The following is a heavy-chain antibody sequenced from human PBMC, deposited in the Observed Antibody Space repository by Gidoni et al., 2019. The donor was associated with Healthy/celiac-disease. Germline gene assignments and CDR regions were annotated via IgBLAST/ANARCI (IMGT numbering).Heavy chain of an antibody. CDR2: ILPIFGTA. CDR3: ARDGTGDGYYFDY. Sequence: KKPGSSVKVSCKASGVTFSSYAISWVRQAPGQGLEWMGGILPIFGTANYAQKFQGRVTITADKSTSTAYMELSSLRSEDTDVYYCARDGTGDGYYFDYWGQGTLVTVSS. D-gene: IGHD7-27*01. CDR1: GVTFSSYA. V-gene: IGHV1-69*06. J-gene: IGHJ4*02.